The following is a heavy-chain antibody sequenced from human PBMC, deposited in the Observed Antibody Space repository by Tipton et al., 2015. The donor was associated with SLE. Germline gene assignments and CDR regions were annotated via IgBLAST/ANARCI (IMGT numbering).Heavy chain of an antibody. CDR2: INHSGST. Sequence: LRLSCAVYGGSFSGYYWSWIRQPPGKGLEWIGEINHSGSTNYNPSLKSRVTISVDTSKNQFSLKLSSVTAADTAVYYCARGTPAVAAAGRRAFDIWGQGTMVTVSS. CDR3: ARGTPAVAAAGRRAFDI. D-gene: IGHD6-13*01. CDR1: GGSFSGYY. V-gene: IGHV4-34*01. J-gene: IGHJ3*02.